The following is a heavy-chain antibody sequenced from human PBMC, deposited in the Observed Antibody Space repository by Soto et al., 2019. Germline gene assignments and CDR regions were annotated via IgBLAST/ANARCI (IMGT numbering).Heavy chain of an antibody. CDR3: AKRGHHRKASYYGDMDV. V-gene: IGHV1-69*01. Sequence: QVHLVQSGAEVKKPGSSVNVSCKASGGTFSSYSISWVRQAPGQGLEWMGGSIPIFPTANYAQKFQGRVTITADESTSTVYMELISLRSEDTAVYYCAKRGHHRKASYYGDMDVWVQGTTVTVSS. J-gene: IGHJ6*01. CDR2: SIPIFPTA. CDR1: GGTFSSYS. D-gene: IGHD3-16*01.